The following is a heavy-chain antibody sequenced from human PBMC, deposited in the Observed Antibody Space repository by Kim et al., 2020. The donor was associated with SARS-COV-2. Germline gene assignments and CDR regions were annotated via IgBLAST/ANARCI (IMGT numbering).Heavy chain of an antibody. CDR2: ISYDGSNK. CDR3: AKASTIFGVVSFDY. CDR1: GFTFSSYG. V-gene: IGHV3-30*18. Sequence: GGSLRLSCAASGFTFSSYGMHWVRQAPGKGLEWVAVISYDGSNKYYADSVKGRFTISRDNSKNTLYLQMNSLRAEDTAVYYCAKASTIFGVVSFDYWGQGTLVTVSS. J-gene: IGHJ4*02. D-gene: IGHD3-3*01.